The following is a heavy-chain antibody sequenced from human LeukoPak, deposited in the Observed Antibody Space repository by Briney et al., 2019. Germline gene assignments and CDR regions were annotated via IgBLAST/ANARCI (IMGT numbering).Heavy chain of an antibody. V-gene: IGHV3-20*04. J-gene: IGHJ4*02. CDR3: ARIRRGSSSWYYFDS. Sequence: GGSLRLSCAVSGFTYDDYGMGWVRQAPGKGLEWVSGINWNGGNTGYADSVKGRFTISRDNAKNSLYLQMNSLRAEDTALYYCARIRRGSSSWYYFDSWGQGTLVTVSS. CDR2: INWNGGNT. D-gene: IGHD6-13*01. CDR1: GFTYDDYG.